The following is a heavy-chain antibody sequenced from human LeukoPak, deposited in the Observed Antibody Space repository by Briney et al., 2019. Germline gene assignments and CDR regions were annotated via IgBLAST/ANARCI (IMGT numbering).Heavy chain of an antibody. Sequence: ASVKASCKASGGTFSSYAISWVRQAPGQGLEWMGGIIPIFGTANYAQKFQGRVTITADKSTSTAYMELSSLRSEDTAVYYCASVPSGYDWFSYFDYWGQGTLVTDSS. CDR3: ASVPSGYDWFSYFDY. CDR1: GGTFSSYA. CDR2: IIPIFGTA. V-gene: IGHV1-69*06. D-gene: IGHD5-12*01. J-gene: IGHJ4*02.